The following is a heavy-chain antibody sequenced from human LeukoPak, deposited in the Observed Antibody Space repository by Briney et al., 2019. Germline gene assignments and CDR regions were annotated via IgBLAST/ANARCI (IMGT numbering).Heavy chain of an antibody. CDR2: IIPIFGTA. CDR1: GGTFSSYA. J-gene: IGHJ4*02. CDR3: ARDPDSGGEGFDY. Sequence: ASVKVSCKASGGTFSSYAISWVRQAPGQGLEWMGGIIPIFGTANYAQKFQGRVTITADESTSTAYMELSSLRSEDTAVYYCARDPDSGGEGFDYWGQGTLVTVSS. V-gene: IGHV1-69*01. D-gene: IGHD4-23*01.